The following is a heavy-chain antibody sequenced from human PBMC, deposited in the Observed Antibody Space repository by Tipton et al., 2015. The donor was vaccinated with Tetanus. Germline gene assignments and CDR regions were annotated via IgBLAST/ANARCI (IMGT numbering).Heavy chain of an antibody. CDR3: ARHDWERFGQILQWFDP. Sequence: TLSLTCTVSGGSISTTSYLWGWVRQPPEKGLQWIATIYSNGTAYYNASVKSRVSISVDTSKNQFSLKLSSVTAADTAMYYCARHDWERFGQILQWFDPWGQGTLVTVSS. CDR1: GGSISTTSYL. CDR2: IYSNGTA. D-gene: IGHD3-10*01. J-gene: IGHJ5*02. V-gene: IGHV4-39*01.